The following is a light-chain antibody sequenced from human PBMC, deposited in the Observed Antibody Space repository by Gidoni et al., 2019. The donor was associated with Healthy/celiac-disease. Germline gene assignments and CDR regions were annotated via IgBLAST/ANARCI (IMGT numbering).Light chain of an antibody. CDR3: MQALQTPWT. V-gene: IGKV2-28*01. J-gene: IGKJ1*01. CDR2: LGS. Sequence: DMVMTQSPLSLPVTPGEPASISCRSSQSLLHSNGYNYLYWYMQKPGQSPQLLIYLGSNRASGVPDRFSGSGSGTDFTLKISLVEAEDVGVYYCMQALQTPWTFGQGTKVEIK. CDR1: QSLLHSNGYNY.